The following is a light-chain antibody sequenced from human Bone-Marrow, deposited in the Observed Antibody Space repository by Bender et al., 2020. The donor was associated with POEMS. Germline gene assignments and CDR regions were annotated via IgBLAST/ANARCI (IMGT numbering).Light chain of an antibody. CDR1: NSDVGGYDY. V-gene: IGLV2-14*01. J-gene: IGLJ2*01. CDR3: SSYTSSGTPV. Sequence: QSALTQPPSASGSPGQPVTISCTGTNSDVGGYDYVSWYQQHPGKAPKLMIYEVSDRPSGVSNRFSGSKSGNTASLTISGLQAEDEADYYCSSYTSSGTPVFGGGTKLTVL. CDR2: EVS.